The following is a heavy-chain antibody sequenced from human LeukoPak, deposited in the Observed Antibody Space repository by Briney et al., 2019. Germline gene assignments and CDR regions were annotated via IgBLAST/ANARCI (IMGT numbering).Heavy chain of an antibody. D-gene: IGHD2-21*01. CDR3: ARATHSRCGWSYFDY. V-gene: IGHV3-66*02. J-gene: IGHJ4*02. CDR2: IYSGGRT. Sequence: PARSLRFSCAASGFTISSTYMSWVSQAPGKGLEWVSVIYSGGRTYYEDSVKGRFTISRDNSKNTLYLQMNSLRAEDAALYYCARATHSRCGWSYFDYWGQGTLVTVSS. CDR1: GFTISSTY.